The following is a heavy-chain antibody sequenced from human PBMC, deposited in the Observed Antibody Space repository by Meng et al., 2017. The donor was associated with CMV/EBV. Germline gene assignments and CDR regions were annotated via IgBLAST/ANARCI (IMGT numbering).Heavy chain of an antibody. J-gene: IGHJ6*02. CDR1: GGSISSYF. D-gene: IGHD4-11*01. CDR2: VYYSGST. CDR3: ARNDYTGSGYYGMDV. V-gene: IGHV4-59*01. Sequence: SETLSLTCTVSGGSISSYFWTWIRQPPGKGLEWIGYVYYSGSTNYNPSLQSRVTISLDTSKNHFSLRLTSVTAADPAVYYCARNDYTGSGYYGMDVWGQGTTVTVSS.